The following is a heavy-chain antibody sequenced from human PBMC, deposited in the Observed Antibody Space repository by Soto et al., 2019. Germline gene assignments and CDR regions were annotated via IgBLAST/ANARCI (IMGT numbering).Heavy chain of an antibody. CDR3: ARVPASKYCSGGSCYHYYYYGMDV. Sequence: PGGSLRLSCAASGFTFSSYDMHWVRQATGKGLEWVSAIGTAGDTYYPGSVKGRFTISRENAKNSLYLQMNSLRAGDTAVYYCARVPASKYCSGGSCYHYYYYGMDVWGQGTTVTVSS. CDR1: GFTFSSYD. V-gene: IGHV3-13*04. CDR2: IGTAGDT. D-gene: IGHD2-15*01. J-gene: IGHJ6*02.